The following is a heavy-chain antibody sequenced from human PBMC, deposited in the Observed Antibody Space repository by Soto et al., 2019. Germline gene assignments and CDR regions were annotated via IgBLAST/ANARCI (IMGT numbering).Heavy chain of an antibody. CDR3: ARAAYGEYWFDP. CDR2: INGDGRTT. V-gene: IGHV3-74*01. D-gene: IGHD4-17*01. Sequence: EVQLVESGGGVVPPGGSLRLSCAASGFTFSGYWMHWVRQAPGKGLMWVSRINGDGRTTNYADSVKGRFTISRENAKNTLYLQMNSLRADDTAVYYWARAAYGEYWFDPWGQGTLVTVSS. CDR1: GFTFSGYW. J-gene: IGHJ5*02.